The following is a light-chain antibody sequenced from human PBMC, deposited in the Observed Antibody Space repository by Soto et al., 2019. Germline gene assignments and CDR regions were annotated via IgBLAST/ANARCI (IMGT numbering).Light chain of an antibody. CDR3: QQYGSSPGT. CDR2: SAS. J-gene: IGKJ1*01. Sequence: EIVLTQSPGTLSLSPGERATLSCRASQSVSSSYLAWYQQKPGQAPRPLIYSASSRATGIPDRFSGSGSGTDFTLTISRLEPEDFAVYYCQQYGSSPGTFGQGTKVDIK. V-gene: IGKV3-20*01. CDR1: QSVSSSY.